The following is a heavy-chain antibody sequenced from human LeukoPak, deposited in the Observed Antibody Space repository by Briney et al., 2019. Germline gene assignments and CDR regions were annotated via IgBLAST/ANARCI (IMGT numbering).Heavy chain of an antibody. J-gene: IGHJ4*02. CDR1: GIFVSKNY. Sequence: QPGGSLRLSCAASGIFVSKNYMSWVRQPPGKGMQWVSVIYSGGSAYYGDSVKSGFTISRDNSKNTLYLQMNSLRAEDTAVYYCARNSWFRTTGGYCDDWGRGALVTVSS. CDR2: IYSGGSA. V-gene: IGHV3-66*01. CDR3: ARNSWFRTTGGYCDD. D-gene: IGHD4-17*01.